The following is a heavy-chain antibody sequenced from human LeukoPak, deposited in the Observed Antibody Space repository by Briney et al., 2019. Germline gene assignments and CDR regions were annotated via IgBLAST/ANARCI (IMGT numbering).Heavy chain of an antibody. J-gene: IGHJ3*02. CDR2: IHYSGST. Sequence: PSETLSLTCTVSGGSIRSSDYYWAWIRQPPGRGLEWIGTIHYSGSTFYKPPLKSRVTISVDTSENQFSLKLSSVTAADTAVYYCARGGIDAFDIWGQGTMVTVSS. D-gene: IGHD3-16*01. CDR3: ARGGIDAFDI. V-gene: IGHV4-39*07. CDR1: GGSIRSSDYY.